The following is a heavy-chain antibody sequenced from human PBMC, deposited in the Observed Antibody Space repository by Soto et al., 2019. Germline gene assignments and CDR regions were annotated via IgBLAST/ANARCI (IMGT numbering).Heavy chain of an antibody. Sequence: ASVKVSCKASGYTFTSYAMHWVRQAPGQRLEWMGWINAGNGNTKYSQKFQGRVTITRDTSASTAYVELSSLRSEDTAVYYCAIGRIAAAFDYWGQGTLVTVSS. CDR2: INAGNGNT. V-gene: IGHV1-3*01. CDR3: AIGRIAAAFDY. CDR1: GYTFTSYA. J-gene: IGHJ4*02. D-gene: IGHD6-13*01.